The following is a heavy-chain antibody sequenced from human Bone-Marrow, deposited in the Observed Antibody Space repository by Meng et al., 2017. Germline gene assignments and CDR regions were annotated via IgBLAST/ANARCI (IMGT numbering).Heavy chain of an antibody. CDR3: ARRAAVADTLGGLDI. Sequence: GESLKISCKGSGYSFTSYWIGWVRQMPGKGLEWMGIIYPGDSDTRYSPSFQGQVTISADKSISTAYLQWSSLKASDTAMYYCARRAAVADTLGGLDIWGQGTMVTVSS. J-gene: IGHJ3*02. V-gene: IGHV5-51*01. CDR2: IYPGDSDT. D-gene: IGHD6-19*01. CDR1: GYSFTSYW.